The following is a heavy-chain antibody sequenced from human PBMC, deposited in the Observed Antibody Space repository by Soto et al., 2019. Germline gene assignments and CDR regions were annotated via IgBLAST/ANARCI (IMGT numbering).Heavy chain of an antibody. Sequence: GSLRLSCAASGFTVSSNYMSWVRQAPGKGLEWVSVIYSGGSTYYADSVKGRFTISRDNSKNTLYLQMNSLRAEDTAVYYCARGARGYHDSSGYFEPLGMDVWGQGT. D-gene: IGHD3-22*01. CDR1: GFTVSSNY. CDR3: ARGARGYHDSSGYFEPLGMDV. J-gene: IGHJ6*02. V-gene: IGHV3-66*01. CDR2: IYSGGST.